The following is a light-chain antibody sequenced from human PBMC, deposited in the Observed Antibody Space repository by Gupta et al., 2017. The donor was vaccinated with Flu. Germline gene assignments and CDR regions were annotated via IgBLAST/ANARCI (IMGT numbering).Light chain of an antibody. Sequence: IVMMQAPGSLPVTPGESAAISYRSSQSRRHSNGQQCMEWYRQKPGQSPQLLINLTSKRASGVPDRFSGSGSGTDFTLKISRVEAEDVGVYYCRQALQVPLTFGRGTKLDIK. V-gene: IGKV2-28*01. J-gene: IGKJ4*01. CDR1: QSRRHSNGQQC. CDR3: RQALQVPLT. CDR2: LTS.